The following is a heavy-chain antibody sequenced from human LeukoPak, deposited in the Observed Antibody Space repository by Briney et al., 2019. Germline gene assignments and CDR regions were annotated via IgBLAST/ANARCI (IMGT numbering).Heavy chain of an antibody. CDR1: GGSISSSSYY. V-gene: IGHV4-39*06. CDR3: ARDALNYYYYGMDV. CDR2: IYYSGST. Sequence: SETLSLTCTVSGGSISSSSYYWGWIRQPPGKGLEWIGSIYYSGSTYYNPSLKSRVTISVDTSKNQFPLKLSSVTAADTAVYYCARDALNYYYYGMDVWGQGTTVTVSS. J-gene: IGHJ6*02.